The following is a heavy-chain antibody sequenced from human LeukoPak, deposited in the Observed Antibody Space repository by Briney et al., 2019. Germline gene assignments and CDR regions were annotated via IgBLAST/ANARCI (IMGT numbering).Heavy chain of an antibody. V-gene: IGHV4-39*07. J-gene: IGHJ4*02. Sequence: KASETLSLTCSVSGGSISSTNYYWGWIRQPPGKGLEWIGNVDYSGTTYYNPSLRGRVTISVDTSKNQFSLKLSSVTAADTAVYYCAGGYSGYEVYYWGQGTLVTVSS. CDR3: AGGYSGYEVYY. CDR1: GGSISSTNYY. CDR2: VDYSGTT. D-gene: IGHD5-12*01.